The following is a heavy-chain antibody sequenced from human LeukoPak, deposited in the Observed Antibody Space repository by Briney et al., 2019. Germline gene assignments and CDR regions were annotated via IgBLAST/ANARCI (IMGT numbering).Heavy chain of an antibody. CDR2: ISSSSSYI. CDR1: GFTFSSYS. V-gene: IGHV3-21*01. D-gene: IGHD6-13*01. Sequence: KPGGSLRLSCAASGFTFSSYSMNWVRQAPGKGLEWVSSISSSSSYIYYADSVKGLSTISSNNANNSLYLQINILRADNTAVYYCARTEQLGFDYWGQGTLVSVSS. J-gene: IGHJ4*02. CDR3: ARTEQLGFDY.